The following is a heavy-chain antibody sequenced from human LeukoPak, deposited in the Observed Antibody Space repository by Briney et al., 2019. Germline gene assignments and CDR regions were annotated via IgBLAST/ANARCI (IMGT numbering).Heavy chain of an antibody. CDR1: GGSFSGYY. V-gene: IGHV4-34*01. CDR3: ARGRGYDFWSGYFGGGDFDY. Sequence: SETLSLTCAVYGGSFSGYYWSWIRQPPGKGLEWIGEINHSGSTNYNPSLKSRVTISVDTSKNQFSLKLSSVTAADTAGYYCARGRGYDFWSGYFGGGDFDYWGQGTLVAVSS. D-gene: IGHD3-3*01. CDR2: INHSGST. J-gene: IGHJ4*02.